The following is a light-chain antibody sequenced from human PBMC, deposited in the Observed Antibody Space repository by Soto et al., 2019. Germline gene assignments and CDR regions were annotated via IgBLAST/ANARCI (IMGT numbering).Light chain of an antibody. J-gene: IGKJ1*01. V-gene: IGKV3-11*01. CDR1: QSVGSS. Sequence: EFVLTQSPATLSLSPGERATLSCRASQSVGSSLAWYQQKLGQAPRLLIYAASDRATGIPGRFSGSGSGTDFTLIISSLEPEDFAFYYCQQGNTWPWTFGQGTKV. CDR2: AAS. CDR3: QQGNTWPWT.